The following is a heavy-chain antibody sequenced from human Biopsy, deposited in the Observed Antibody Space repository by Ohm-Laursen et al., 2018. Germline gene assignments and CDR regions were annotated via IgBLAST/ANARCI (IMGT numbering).Heavy chain of an antibody. V-gene: IGHV4-59*07. Sequence: SDTLSLTCTVSGGSISSDYWSWIRQPPRKGLELIGYISDRGSTNYNPSLRGRVSISVDTSKNQFSLKLFSVTAADTAVFFCARLYRLDDYWNDDPPDAFDVWGQGTVVTVSS. D-gene: IGHD3-3*01. CDR1: GGSISSDY. CDR2: ISDRGST. J-gene: IGHJ3*01. CDR3: ARLYRLDDYWNDDPPDAFDV.